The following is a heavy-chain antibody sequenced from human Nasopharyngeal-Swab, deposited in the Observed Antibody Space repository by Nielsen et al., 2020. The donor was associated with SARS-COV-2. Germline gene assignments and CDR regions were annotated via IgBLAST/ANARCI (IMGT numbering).Heavy chain of an antibody. CDR3: ARDGGYSYGYQGRRDWFDP. CDR2: IIPIFGTA. Sequence: SVKVSCKASEGTFSSYAISWVRQSPGQGLEWMGGIIPIFGTANYAQKFQGRVTITADESTSTAYMELSSLRSEDTAVYYCARDGGYSYGYQGRRDWFDPWGQGTLVTVSS. V-gene: IGHV1-69*13. D-gene: IGHD5-18*01. CDR1: EGTFSSYA. J-gene: IGHJ5*02.